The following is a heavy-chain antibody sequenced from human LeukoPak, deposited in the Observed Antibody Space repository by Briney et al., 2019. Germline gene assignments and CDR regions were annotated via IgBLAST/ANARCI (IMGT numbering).Heavy chain of an antibody. CDR2: FDPEDGET. J-gene: IGHJ3*02. D-gene: IGHD3-22*01. Sequence: VASVKVSCKVSGYTLTELSMHWVRQAPGKGLEWMGGFDPEDGETIYAQKFQGRVTMTEDTSTDTAYMEPSSLRSEDTAVYYCATNHYDWNAFDIWGQGTMVTVSS. CDR3: ATNHYDWNAFDI. CDR1: GYTLTELS. V-gene: IGHV1-24*01.